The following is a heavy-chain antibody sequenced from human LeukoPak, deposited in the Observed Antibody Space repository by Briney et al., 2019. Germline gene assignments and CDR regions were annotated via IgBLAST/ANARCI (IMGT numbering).Heavy chain of an antibody. CDR2: ISDSGSFI. J-gene: IGHJ6*02. CDR1: GFTFNIYS. CDR3: ARDRTNWSEYYYYYAMDV. V-gene: IGHV3-21*01. Sequence: GGSLRLSCAASGFTFNIYSMNWVRQAPGKGLEWVSSISDSGSFIYDADSVKGRFTISRDNARNSLYLQMNSLRAEDTSVYYCARDRTNWSEYYYYYAMDVWGQGTTVTVSS. D-gene: IGHD1-1*01.